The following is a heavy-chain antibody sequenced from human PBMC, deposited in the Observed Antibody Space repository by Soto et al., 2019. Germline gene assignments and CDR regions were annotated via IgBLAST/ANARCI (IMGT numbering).Heavy chain of an antibody. J-gene: IGHJ5*02. D-gene: IGHD4-17*01. CDR1: GFTFSSYS. CDR3: ARDQDYGGNHNWFEP. V-gene: IGHV3-48*02. CDR2: ISSSSSTI. Sequence: EVQLVDSGGGLVQPGGSLRLSCAASGFTFSSYSMNWVRQAPGKGLEWVSYISSSSSTIYYAGSVKGRFTISRDNAKNSLYLQMNSLRDEDTAVYYCARDQDYGGNHNWFEPWGQGTLVTVSS.